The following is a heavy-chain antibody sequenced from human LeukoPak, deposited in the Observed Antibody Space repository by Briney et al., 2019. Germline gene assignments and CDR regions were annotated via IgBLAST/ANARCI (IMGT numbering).Heavy chain of an antibody. CDR2: IVPIFGTA. Sequence: GASVKVSCKTSGYTFTNYDINWVRQAPGQGLEWMGGIVPIFGTANYAQKFQGRVTITADESTSTAYMELSSLRSEDTAVYYCGTYYYDSSGLYYYYYGMDVWGQGTTVTVSS. CDR3: GTYYYDSSGLYYYYYGMDV. CDR1: GYTFTNYD. J-gene: IGHJ6*02. D-gene: IGHD3-22*01. V-gene: IGHV1-69*13.